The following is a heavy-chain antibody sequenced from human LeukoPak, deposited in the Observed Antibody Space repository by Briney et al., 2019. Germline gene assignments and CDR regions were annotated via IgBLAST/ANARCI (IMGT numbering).Heavy chain of an antibody. Sequence: PGGSLRLSCAASGFTFSSYEMNWVRQAPGKGLEWVLYISSSGSTTYYADSVKGRFTISRDNAKNSLYLQMNSLRAEDTAVYYCAKSYDSSGYYIPLFDYWGQGTLVTVSS. CDR3: AKSYDSSGYYIPLFDY. CDR2: ISSSGSTT. J-gene: IGHJ4*02. V-gene: IGHV3-48*03. D-gene: IGHD3-22*01. CDR1: GFTFSSYE.